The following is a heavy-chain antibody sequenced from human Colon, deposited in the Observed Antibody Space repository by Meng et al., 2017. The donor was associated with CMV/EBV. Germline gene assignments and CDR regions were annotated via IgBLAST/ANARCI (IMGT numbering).Heavy chain of an antibody. CDR1: GFSFRSYG. Sequence: GVLKISCAASGFSFRSYGMSWIRQAPGRGLEWVSFISSSSDISYADSVKGRFTIFRDSAQNLLYLEMIGLRVEDTAVYYCARVRLPGAYHDSDGSPIKNWFDPWGQGTLVTVSS. V-gene: IGHV3-21*06. CDR3: ARVRLPGAYHDSDGSPIKNWFDP. CDR2: ISSSSDI. J-gene: IGHJ5*02. D-gene: IGHD3-22*01.